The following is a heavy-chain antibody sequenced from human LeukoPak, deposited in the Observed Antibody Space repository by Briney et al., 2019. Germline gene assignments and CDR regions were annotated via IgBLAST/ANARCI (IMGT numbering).Heavy chain of an antibody. CDR3: AKARGLIGGAFDI. J-gene: IGHJ3*02. CDR1: GFNFEDYA. CDR2: ISWNSGII. V-gene: IGHV3-9*01. D-gene: IGHD3-22*01. Sequence: PGGSLRLSCEASGFNFEDYAMHWVRQAPGKGLEWVSGISWNSGIIAYADSVKGRFTISRDNSKNSLYLQMNSLRTEDTALYYCAKARGLIGGAFDIWGQGTMVTVSS.